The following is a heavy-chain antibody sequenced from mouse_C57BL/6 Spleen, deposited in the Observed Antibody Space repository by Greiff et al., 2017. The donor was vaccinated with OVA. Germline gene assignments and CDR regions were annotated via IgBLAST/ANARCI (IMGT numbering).Heavy chain of an antibody. CDR1: GYSFTDYN. J-gene: IGHJ4*01. V-gene: IGHV1-39*01. CDR2: INPNYGTT. CDR3: ASGGGYDEGYAMDY. D-gene: IGHD2-2*01. Sequence: EVKLMESGPELVKPGASVKISCKASGYSFTDYNMNWVKQSNGKSLEWIGVINPNYGTTSYNQKFKGKATLTVDQSSSTAYMQLNSLTSEDSAVYYCASGGGYDEGYAMDYWGQGTSVTVSS.